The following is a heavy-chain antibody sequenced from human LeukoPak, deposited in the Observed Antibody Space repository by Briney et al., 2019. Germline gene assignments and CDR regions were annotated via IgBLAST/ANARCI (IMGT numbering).Heavy chain of an antibody. CDR2: INHSGST. Sequence: SETLSLTCAVYGGSFSGYYWGWIRQPPGKGLEWIGEINHSGSTNYNPSLKSRVTISVDTSKNQFSLKLSSVTAADTAVYYCARGEDIVVVPAAPLGYGMDVWGQGTTVTVSS. V-gene: IGHV4-34*01. CDR3: ARGEDIVVVPAAPLGYGMDV. J-gene: IGHJ6*02. CDR1: GGSFSGYY. D-gene: IGHD2-2*01.